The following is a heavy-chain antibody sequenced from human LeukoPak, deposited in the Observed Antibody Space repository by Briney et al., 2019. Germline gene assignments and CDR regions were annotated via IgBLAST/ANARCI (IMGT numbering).Heavy chain of an antibody. J-gene: IGHJ3*02. CDR2: MDGDGTIQ. CDR3: GRDFPPHASDI. Sequence: GGSLRLSCVGSGFGFSTYWLSWVRQAPGKGLEWVASMDGDGTIQYYLDSVKGRFTISRDNAKSSLYLQMNSLRDEDTAVYFCGRDFPPHASDIWGQGTMVTVSS. V-gene: IGHV3-7*01. CDR1: GFGFSTYW.